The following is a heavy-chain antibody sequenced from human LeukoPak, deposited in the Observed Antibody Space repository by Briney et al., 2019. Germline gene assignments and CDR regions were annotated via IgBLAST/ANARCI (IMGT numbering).Heavy chain of an antibody. D-gene: IGHD1-26*01. V-gene: IGHV3-30*02. J-gene: IGHJ4*02. CDR2: IRYDGSNK. CDR3: AKDLGDSGPTPDSDY. Sequence: GGSLRLPCAASGFTFSSYGMHWVRQAPGKGLEWVAFIRYDGSNKYYADSLKGRFTISRDNSKNTLYLQMNSLRAEDTAVYYCAKDLGDSGPTPDSDYWGQGTLVTVSS. CDR1: GFTFSSYG.